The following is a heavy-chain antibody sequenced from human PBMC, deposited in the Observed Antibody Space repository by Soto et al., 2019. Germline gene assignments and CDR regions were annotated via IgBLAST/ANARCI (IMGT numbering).Heavy chain of an antibody. D-gene: IGHD2-8*02. CDR3: ARLPWAGYGGVFDP. CDR1: GGSFSGYY. J-gene: IGHJ5*02. CDR2: IYYSGST. Sequence: PSETLSLTCAVYGGSFSGYYWHWIRQPPGKGLEWIGYIYYSGSTNYNPSLKSRVTISVDTSKNQFSLKLTSVTAADTAVYYCARLPWAGYGGVFDPWGQGTLVTVSS. V-gene: IGHV4-59*01.